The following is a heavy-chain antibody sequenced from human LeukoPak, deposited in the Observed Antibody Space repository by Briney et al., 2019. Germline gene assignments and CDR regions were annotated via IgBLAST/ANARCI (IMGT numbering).Heavy chain of an antibody. J-gene: IGHJ6*03. D-gene: IGHD3-22*01. Sequence: GASVTVSCTASGYILSGYHMHWGRQAPGQGRGWMGWINPDNGDTNPAQQFQGRVTMTRDTSISTAYMELSRLRSDDAAVYYCARVATYYYDSGNYRSSYPYMDVWGKGTTVTVSS. CDR1: GYILSGYH. V-gene: IGHV1-2*02. CDR3: ARVATYYYDSGNYRSSYPYMDV. CDR2: INPDNGDT.